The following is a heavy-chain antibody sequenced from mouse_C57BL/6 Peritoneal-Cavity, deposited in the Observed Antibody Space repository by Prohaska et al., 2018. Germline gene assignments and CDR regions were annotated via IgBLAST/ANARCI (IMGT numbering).Heavy chain of an antibody. Sequence: PGASVKISCKASGYAFSSSWMNWVKQRPGKGLEWIGRIYPGDGDTNYNGKFKGKATLTADKSSSTAYMQLSSLTSEDSAVYFGARGEAAWFAYWSQGTLVTVSA. CDR1: GYAFSSSW. V-gene: IGHV1-82*01. J-gene: IGHJ3*01. CDR3: ARGEAAWFAY. CDR2: IYPGDGDT.